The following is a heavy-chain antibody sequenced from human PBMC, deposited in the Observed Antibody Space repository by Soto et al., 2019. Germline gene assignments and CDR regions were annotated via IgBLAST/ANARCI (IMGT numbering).Heavy chain of an antibody. CDR3: ARDFVCGVIWVGEGMGG. V-gene: IGHV3-33*01. D-gene: IGHD3-10*01. J-gene: IGHJ6*02. CDR2: IWYDGSNK. Sequence: QVQLVESGGGVVQPGRSLRLSCAASGFTFSSYGMHWVRQAPGKGLEWVAVIWYDGSNKYYADSVKGRFTISRDNSKDTPEPQNNRPGAGGTAVYYCARDFVCGVIWVGEGMGGWGQGTTVTVPS. CDR1: GFTFSSYG.